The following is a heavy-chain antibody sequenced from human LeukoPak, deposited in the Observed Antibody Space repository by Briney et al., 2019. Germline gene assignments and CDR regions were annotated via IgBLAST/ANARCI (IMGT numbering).Heavy chain of an antibody. CDR2: ISDSSNHI. Sequence: PGGSLRLSCATSGFTFSYYGMNWVRQAPGKGLEWVSSISDSSNHIYYADSVKGRFTISRDNAKNSLYLQMNSLRAEDTAVYYCARDPCGSTSCYFNSWGQGTLVTVSS. CDR3: ARDPCGSTSCYFNS. V-gene: IGHV3-21*01. J-gene: IGHJ5*01. D-gene: IGHD2-2*01. CDR1: GFTFSYYG.